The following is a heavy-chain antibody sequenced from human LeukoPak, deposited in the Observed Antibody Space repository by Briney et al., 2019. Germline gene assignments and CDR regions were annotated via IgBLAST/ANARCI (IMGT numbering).Heavy chain of an antibody. CDR3: ARDSYGGASGIEF. J-gene: IGHJ4*02. CDR2: INAGTGNT. V-gene: IGHV1-3*03. CDR1: GYTFTTYA. D-gene: IGHD2-21*01. Sequence: ASVKVSCKDSGYTFTTYAMHWVRQAPGQRLEWMGWINAGTGNTKYSQEFQDRVTITRDTSATTLYMALSSLRSEDMAVYYCARDSYGGASGIEFWGQGTLVTVSS.